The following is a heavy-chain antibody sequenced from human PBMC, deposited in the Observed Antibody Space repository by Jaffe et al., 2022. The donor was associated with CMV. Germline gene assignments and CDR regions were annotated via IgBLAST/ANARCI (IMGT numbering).Heavy chain of an antibody. V-gene: IGHV3-23*04. Sequence: EVQLVESGGGLVQPGGSLRLSCAASGFTFSSYAMSWVRQAPGKGLEWVSAISGSGGSTYYADSVKGRFTISRDNSKNTLYLQMNSLRAEDTAVYYCAKDRYYYDSSGYYVAEYFQHWGQGTLVTVSS. CDR2: ISGSGGST. CDR3: AKDRYYYDSSGYYVAEYFQH. J-gene: IGHJ1*01. CDR1: GFTFSSYA. D-gene: IGHD3-22*01.